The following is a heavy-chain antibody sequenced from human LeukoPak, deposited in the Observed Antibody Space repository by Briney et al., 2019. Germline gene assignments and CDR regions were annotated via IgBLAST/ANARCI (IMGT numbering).Heavy chain of an antibody. V-gene: IGHV3-48*04. J-gene: IGHJ4*02. Sequence: GGSLRLSCAASGFTFSSYAMSWVRQAPGKGLEWVSYISSSSSTIYYADSVKGRFTISRDNAKNSLYLQMNSLRAEDTAVYYCARPDGEDIVVVPAAIYFVYWGQGTLVTVSS. CDR1: GFTFSSYA. CDR2: ISSSSSTI. CDR3: ARPDGEDIVVVPAAIYFVY. D-gene: IGHD2-2*02.